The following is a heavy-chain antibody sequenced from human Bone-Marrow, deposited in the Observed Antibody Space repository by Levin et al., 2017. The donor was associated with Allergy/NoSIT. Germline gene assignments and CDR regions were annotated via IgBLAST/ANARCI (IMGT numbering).Heavy chain of an antibody. CDR3: AKKTVIAAAGTATRILDV. V-gene: IGHV3-30*18. CDR1: GFTFSSYG. CDR2: ISYDGSNK. D-gene: IGHD6-13*01. Sequence: GGSLRLSCAASGFTFSSYGMHWVRQAPGKGLEWVAVISYDGSNKYYADSVKGRFTISRDNSKNTLYLQMNSLRAEDTAVYYCAKKTVIAAAGTATRILDVWGKGTTVTVSS. J-gene: IGHJ6*04.